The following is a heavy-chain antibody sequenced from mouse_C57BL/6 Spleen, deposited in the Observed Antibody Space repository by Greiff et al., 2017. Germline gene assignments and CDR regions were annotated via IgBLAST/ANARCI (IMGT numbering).Heavy chain of an antibody. CDR2: IYWDDDK. J-gene: IGHJ4*01. CDR1: GFSLSTSGMG. D-gene: IGHD2-3*01. CDR3: ARRTLYDYYAMDY. V-gene: IGHV8-12*01. Sequence: QVTLKVSGPGLLQSSQTLSLTCSFSGFSLSTSGMGVSWIRQPSGKGLEWLAHIYWDDDKRYNPSLKSRLTISKDTSRNQVFLKITSVDTADTATYYCARRTLYDYYAMDYWGEGTSVTVSS.